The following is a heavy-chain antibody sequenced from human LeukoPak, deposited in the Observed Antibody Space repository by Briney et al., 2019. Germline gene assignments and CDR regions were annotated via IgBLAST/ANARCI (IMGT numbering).Heavy chain of an antibody. J-gene: IGHJ4*02. V-gene: IGHV1-18*01. CDR2: ISAYNGNT. D-gene: IGHD6-19*01. Sequence: ASVKVSCTASGYTFTSYGISWVRQAPGQGLEWMGWISAYNGNTNYAQKLQGRVTMTTDTSTSTAYMELRSLRSDDTAVYYCARSPRIAVAGTFSDYWGQGTLVTVSS. CDR3: ARSPRIAVAGTFSDY. CDR1: GYTFTSYG.